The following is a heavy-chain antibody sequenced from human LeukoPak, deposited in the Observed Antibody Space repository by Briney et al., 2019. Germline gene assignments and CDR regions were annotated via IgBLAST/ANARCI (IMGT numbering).Heavy chain of an antibody. V-gene: IGHV4-38-2*02. Sequence: SETLSLTCTVSGYSISSGYYWGWIRQPPGKGLEWIGSIYHSGSTYYNPSLKSRVTISVDTSKNQFSLKLSSVTAADTAVYYCARHSRYSSSWFTYNWFDPWGQGTLVTVSS. CDR3: ARHSRYSSSWFTYNWFDP. J-gene: IGHJ5*02. D-gene: IGHD6-13*01. CDR2: IYHSGST. CDR1: GYSISSGYY.